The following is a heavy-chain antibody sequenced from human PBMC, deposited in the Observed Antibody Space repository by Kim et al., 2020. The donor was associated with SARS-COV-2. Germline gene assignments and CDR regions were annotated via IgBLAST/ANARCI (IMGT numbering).Heavy chain of an antibody. CDR3: ARGIYCSSTSCSGYYYYGMDV. D-gene: IGHD2-2*01. CDR2: ISAYNGNT. CDR1: GYTFTSYG. J-gene: IGHJ6*02. Sequence: ASVKVSCKASGYTFTSYGISWVRQAPGQGLEWMGWISAYNGNTNYAQKLQGRVTMTTDTSTSTAYMELRSLRSDDTAVYYCARGIYCSSTSCSGYYYYGMDVWGQGTTVTVSS. V-gene: IGHV1-18*01.